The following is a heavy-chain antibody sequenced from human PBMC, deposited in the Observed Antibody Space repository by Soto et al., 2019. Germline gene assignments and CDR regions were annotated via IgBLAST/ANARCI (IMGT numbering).Heavy chain of an antibody. D-gene: IGHD4-17*01. CDR3: ARHGNLMTTVIRTAWFDP. CDR2: IHYSGST. J-gene: IGHJ5*02. Sequence: QLQLQEAGPGLVKPSETLSLTCTVSGGSISSSSYYWGWIRQPPGKGLEWIGSIHYSGSTYYNPSLKSRVTISVDTSKNQFSLKLSSVTAADTAVYYCARHGNLMTTVIRTAWFDPWGQGTLVTVSS. V-gene: IGHV4-39*01. CDR1: GGSISSSSYY.